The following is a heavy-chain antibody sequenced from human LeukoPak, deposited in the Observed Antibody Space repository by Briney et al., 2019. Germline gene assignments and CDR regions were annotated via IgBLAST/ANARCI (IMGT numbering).Heavy chain of an antibody. Sequence: GRSLRLSCAASGFTFDDYAMHWVRHAPGKGLEWVSGISWNSGSIGYADSVKGRFTISRDNAKNSLYLQMNSLRAEDTALYYYAKASRRGVVVITSYFDYWGQGTLVTVSS. CDR1: GFTFDDYA. J-gene: IGHJ4*02. V-gene: IGHV3-9*01. D-gene: IGHD3-22*01. CDR3: AKASRRGVVVITSYFDY. CDR2: ISWNSGSI.